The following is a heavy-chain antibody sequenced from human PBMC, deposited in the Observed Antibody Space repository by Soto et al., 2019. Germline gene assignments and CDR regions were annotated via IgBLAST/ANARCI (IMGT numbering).Heavy chain of an antibody. Sequence: GESLKISCAASGFTFSSYAMSWVRQAPGKGLEWVSAISGSGGSTYYADSVKGRFTISRDNSKNTLYLQMNSLRAEDTAVYYCAKTGGSWYYYYYMDVWGKGTTVTVSS. CDR1: GFTFSSYA. D-gene: IGHD6-13*01. J-gene: IGHJ6*03. CDR3: AKTGGSWYYYYYMDV. CDR2: ISGSGGST. V-gene: IGHV3-23*01.